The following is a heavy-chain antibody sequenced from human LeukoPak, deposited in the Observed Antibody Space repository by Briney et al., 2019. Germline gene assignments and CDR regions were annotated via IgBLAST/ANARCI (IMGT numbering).Heavy chain of an antibody. CDR3: ARDQGLTAPPPYGLDV. D-gene: IGHD5-18*01. CDR2: IIPVLNIT. Sequence: AASVKVSCKTSGGTFSTSAITWVRQAPGQGLEWMGRIIPVLNITTYAQRFQGRVTITADTSTSTVYKELSSLRSEETAVYYCARDQGLTAPPPYGLDVWGQGTTVTVSS. J-gene: IGHJ6*02. CDR1: GGTFSTSA. V-gene: IGHV1-69*04.